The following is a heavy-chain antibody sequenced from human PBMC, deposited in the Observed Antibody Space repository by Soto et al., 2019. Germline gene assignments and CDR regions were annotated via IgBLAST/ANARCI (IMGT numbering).Heavy chain of an antibody. CDR2: IYYSGST. CDR3: ARVPAPDAFDI. J-gene: IGHJ3*02. Sequence: SETLSLTCTVSGGSISSYYWSWIRQPPGKGLEWIGYIYYSGSTNYNPSLKSRVTISVDTSKNQFSLKLSSVTAADTAVYHCARVPAPDAFDIWGQGTMVTVSS. CDR1: GGSISSYY. V-gene: IGHV4-59*01. D-gene: IGHD2-2*01.